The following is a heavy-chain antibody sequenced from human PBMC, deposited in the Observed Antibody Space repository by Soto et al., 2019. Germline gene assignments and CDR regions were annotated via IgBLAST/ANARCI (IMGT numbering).Heavy chain of an antibody. CDR3: ARAPYSSGWWGFDY. D-gene: IGHD6-19*01. CDR2: ISTDGSVT. J-gene: IGHJ4*02. V-gene: IGHV3-74*01. Sequence: EVQLVESGGGLVQPGGSLRLSCAASGVTFSSYWMHWVRQAPGKGLVWVSRISTDGSVTTYADSVKGRFTISRDNAKNTLYLQMNSLRTEDTAVYYCARAPYSSGWWGFDYLGQGTLVTVSS. CDR1: GVTFSSYW.